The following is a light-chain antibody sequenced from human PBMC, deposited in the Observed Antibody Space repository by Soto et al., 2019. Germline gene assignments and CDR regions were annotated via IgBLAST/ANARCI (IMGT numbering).Light chain of an antibody. Sequence: IVITQSPATLSVSPGGRATLCCRASQSISDTLAWYQQKPGQAPRLLIYSASRRATGFPGRFSGSGSGTDFTLTISSLQSEDLAVYYCQQYNNWPWTFGQGTKVDIK. CDR2: SAS. CDR1: QSISDT. V-gene: IGKV3-15*01. J-gene: IGKJ1*01. CDR3: QQYNNWPWT.